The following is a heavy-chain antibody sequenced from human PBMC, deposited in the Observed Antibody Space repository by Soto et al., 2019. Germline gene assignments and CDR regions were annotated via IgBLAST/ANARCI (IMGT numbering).Heavy chain of an antibody. CDR2: ISYDGTTP. J-gene: IGHJ4*02. CDR1: GFTFSAYG. D-gene: IGHD3-22*01. V-gene: IGHV3-30*18. CDR3: AKSEDDRSAYVGYFDD. Sequence: QVQLVESGGGVVQPGTSLRLSCAASGFTFSAYGMHWVRQAPGKGPEWLAVISYDGTTPHYADSVKGRFTIARDNFKNTMQLKNNSMRGEDTAVYYCAKSEDDRSAYVGYFDDWGKVTMGTVSS.